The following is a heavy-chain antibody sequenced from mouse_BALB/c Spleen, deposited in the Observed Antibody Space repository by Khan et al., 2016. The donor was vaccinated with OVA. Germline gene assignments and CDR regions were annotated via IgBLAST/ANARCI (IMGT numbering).Heavy chain of an antibody. V-gene: IGHV2-2*02. D-gene: IGHD2-4*01. Sequence: QVQLKESGPGLVQPSQSLSITCTVSGFSLTSYGVHWVRQSPGKGLEWLGGIWSVGSADYNADVISRLNISKVKSKSQAFFKKNSLQTNNTAIYYCARNYDYDEGLAYWGQGTLVTVSA. CDR2: IWSVGSA. CDR3: ARNYDYDEGLAY. J-gene: IGHJ3*01. CDR1: GFSLTSYG.